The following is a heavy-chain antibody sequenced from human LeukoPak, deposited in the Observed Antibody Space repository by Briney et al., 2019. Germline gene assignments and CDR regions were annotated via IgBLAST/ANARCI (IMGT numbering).Heavy chain of an antibody. CDR1: GGSISSYY. J-gene: IGHJ4*02. D-gene: IGHD6-13*01. CDR3: ARGSYSSSWYDY. Sequence: SETLSLTCTVSGGSISSYYWSWIRQPPGKGLEWIGYIYCSGSTNYNPSLKSRVTISVDTSKNQFSLKLSSVTAADTAVYYCARGSYSSSWYDYWGQGTLVTVSS. CDR2: IYCSGST. V-gene: IGHV4-59*01.